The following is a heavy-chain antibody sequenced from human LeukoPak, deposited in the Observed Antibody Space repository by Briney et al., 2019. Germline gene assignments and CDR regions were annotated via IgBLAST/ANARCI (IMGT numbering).Heavy chain of an antibody. CDR2: INAGNGNT. J-gene: IGHJ4*02. CDR3: ARDPLLADYYGSGSPKPFDY. CDR1: GYTFTSYA. D-gene: IGHD3-10*01. V-gene: IGHV1-3*01. Sequence: ASVKVSCKASGYTFTSYAMHWVRQAPGQRLEWMGWINAGNGNTKYSQKFQGGVTITRDTSASTAYMELSSLRSEDTAVYYCARDPLLADYYGSGSPKPFDYWGQGTLVTVSS.